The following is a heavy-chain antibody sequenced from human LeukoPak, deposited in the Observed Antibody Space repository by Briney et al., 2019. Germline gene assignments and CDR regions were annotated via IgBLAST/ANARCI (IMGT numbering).Heavy chain of an antibody. Sequence: GGSLRLSCAVSGFTFSSYAMSWVRQAPGKGLEWVSVISGSGGTTYYSDSVKGRFIISRDNSKNTLYLQMNSLRVEDTAVYYCAKGNGYSYGRYYFDYWGQGTLVTVSS. CDR1: GFTFSSYA. D-gene: IGHD5-18*01. CDR2: ISGSGGTT. CDR3: AKGNGYSYGRYYFDY. V-gene: IGHV3-23*01. J-gene: IGHJ4*02.